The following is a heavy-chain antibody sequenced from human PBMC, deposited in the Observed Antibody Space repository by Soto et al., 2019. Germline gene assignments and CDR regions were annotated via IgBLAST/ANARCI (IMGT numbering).Heavy chain of an antibody. CDR1: GGSISSYY. V-gene: IGHV4-59*01. D-gene: IGHD3-3*01. Sequence: PSETLSLTCTVSGGSISSYYWSWIRQPPGKGLEWIGYIYYSGSTNYNPSLKSRVTISVDTSKNQFSLKLSSVTAADTAVYYCARDRRNLRFLEWLPGGMDGWGQGTTVTVSS. CDR2: IYYSGST. CDR3: ARDRRNLRFLEWLPGGMDG. J-gene: IGHJ6*02.